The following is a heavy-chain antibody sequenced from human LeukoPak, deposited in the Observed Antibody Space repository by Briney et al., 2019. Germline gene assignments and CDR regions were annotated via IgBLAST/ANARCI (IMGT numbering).Heavy chain of an antibody. CDR1: GGAFSGYY. D-gene: IGHD3-10*01. CDR2: INHSGST. Sequence: PSETLSLTCAVYGGAFSGYYWSWIRQPPGKGLEWIGEINHSGSTNYNPSLKSGVTISVDTSKNQFSLKMSSVTAADTAVYYCARDQNYDGSGSLHGRYNWFDPWGQGTLVTVSS. CDR3: ARDQNYDGSGSLHGRYNWFDP. J-gene: IGHJ5*02. V-gene: IGHV4-34*01.